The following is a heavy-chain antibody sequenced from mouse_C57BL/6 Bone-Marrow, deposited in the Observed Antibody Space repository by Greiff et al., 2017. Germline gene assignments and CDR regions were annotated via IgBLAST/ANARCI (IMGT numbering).Heavy chain of an antibody. CDR1: GYTFTDYE. CDR3: TRVNTTLAPYYFDY. J-gene: IGHJ2*01. V-gene: IGHV1-15*01. D-gene: IGHD1-1*01. Sequence: QVQLQQSGAELVRPGASVTLSCKASGYTFTDYEMHWVKQTPVHGLEWIGAIDPETGGTAYNQKFKGKAILTADQSSSTAYMELRSLTSEDSAVYYCTRVNTTLAPYYFDYWGQGTTLTVSS. CDR2: IDPETGGT.